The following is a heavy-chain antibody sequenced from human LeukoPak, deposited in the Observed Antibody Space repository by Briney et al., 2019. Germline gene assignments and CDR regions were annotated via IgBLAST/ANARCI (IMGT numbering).Heavy chain of an antibody. D-gene: IGHD3-10*01. CDR1: GYTFTSYD. J-gene: IGHJ5*02. Sequence: ASVKVSCKASGYTFTSYDINWVRQATGQGLEWMGWMNPNSGNTGYAQKFQGRVTMTRNTSISTAYMELSSLRSEDTAVYYCARVRTMERGVIIPKTRYNWFDPRGQGTLVTVSS. CDR2: MNPNSGNT. CDR3: ARVRTMERGVIIPKTRYNWFDP. V-gene: IGHV1-8*01.